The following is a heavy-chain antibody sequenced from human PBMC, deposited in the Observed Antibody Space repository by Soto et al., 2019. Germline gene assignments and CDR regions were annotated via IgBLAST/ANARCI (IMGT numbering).Heavy chain of an antibody. CDR2: VFHIGRA. D-gene: IGHD6-19*01. CDR3: ARGNYTTGWYYFDY. J-gene: IGHJ4*02. CDR1: GYSISSGHY. V-gene: IGHV4-38-2*01. Sequence: SETLSLTCAVSGYSISSGHYWGWIRQPPGKGPEWIGSVFHIGRAFYNPSLKSQVTMSVDTTKNQFSLNLTSATATDTAIYYCARGNYTTGWYYFDYWGQGTLVTVYS.